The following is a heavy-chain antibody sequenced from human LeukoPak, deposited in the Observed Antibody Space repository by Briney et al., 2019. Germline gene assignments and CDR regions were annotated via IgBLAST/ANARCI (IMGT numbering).Heavy chain of an antibody. Sequence: GASVKVSCKASGGTFSSYAISWVRQAPGQGLEWMGRIIPILGIANYAQKFQGRVTITADKSTSTAYMELSSLRSEDTAVYYCAKGTAAEERFGFDYWGQGTLVTVSS. CDR1: GGTFSSYA. D-gene: IGHD6-13*01. CDR2: IIPILGIA. V-gene: IGHV1-69*04. CDR3: AKGTAAEERFGFDY. J-gene: IGHJ4*02.